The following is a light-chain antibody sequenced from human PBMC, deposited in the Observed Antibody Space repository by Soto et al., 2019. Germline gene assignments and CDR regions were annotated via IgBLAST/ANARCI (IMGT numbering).Light chain of an antibody. V-gene: IGLV2-14*01. CDR1: SSDVGGYNY. J-gene: IGLJ1*01. CDR2: EVS. Sequence: QSVLTQPASVSGSPGQSITISCTGTSSDVGGYNYVSWYQQHPGKAPKLMIYEVSNRPSGVSNRFSDSKSGNTASLTISGLQAEDEADYYCSSYTSSSTLVVGTGTKVTVL. CDR3: SSYTSSSTLV.